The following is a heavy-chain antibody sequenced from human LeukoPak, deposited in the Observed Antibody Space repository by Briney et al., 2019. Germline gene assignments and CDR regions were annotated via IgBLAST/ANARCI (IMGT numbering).Heavy chain of an antibody. CDR1: GFTFSSSG. CDR2: IWYDGSNK. V-gene: IGHV3-33*01. J-gene: IGHJ6*02. CDR3: ARGRSVLWFGESPNDYGMDV. D-gene: IGHD3-10*01. Sequence: PGGSLRLSCAASGFTFSSSGMHWVRQPPGKGLEWVAVIWYDGSNKYYADSVKGRFTISRDNSKNTLYLQMNSLRAEDTAVYYCARGRSVLWFGESPNDYGMDVWGQGTTVTVSS.